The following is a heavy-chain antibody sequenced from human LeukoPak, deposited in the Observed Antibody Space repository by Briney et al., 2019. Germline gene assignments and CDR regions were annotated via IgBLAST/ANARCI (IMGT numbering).Heavy chain of an antibody. CDR3: ASSPQYQYYFDY. Sequence: ASVKVSFKASGYTFTSYYMHWVRQAPGQGLEWMGIINPSGGSTSYAQKFQGRVTMTRDTSTSTVYMELSSLRSEDTAVYYCASSPQYQYYFDYWGQGTLVTVSS. CDR2: INPSGGST. CDR1: GYTFTSYY. V-gene: IGHV1-46*01. J-gene: IGHJ4*02. D-gene: IGHD4-11*01.